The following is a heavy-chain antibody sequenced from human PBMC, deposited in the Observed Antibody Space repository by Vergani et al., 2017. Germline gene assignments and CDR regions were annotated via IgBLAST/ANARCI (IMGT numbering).Heavy chain of an antibody. CDR1: GFTFSSYA. CDR2: ISGSGGST. Sequence: EVQLLESGGGLVQPGGSLRLSCAASGFTFSSYAMSWVRQAPGKGLEWVSAISGSGGSTYYADSVKGRFTISRDNSKNTLYLQMNSLRAEDTAVYYCAISRYFGWLSHYYGMDVWGQGTTVSVAS. CDR3: AISRYFGWLSHYYGMDV. V-gene: IGHV3-23*01. D-gene: IGHD3-9*01. J-gene: IGHJ6*02.